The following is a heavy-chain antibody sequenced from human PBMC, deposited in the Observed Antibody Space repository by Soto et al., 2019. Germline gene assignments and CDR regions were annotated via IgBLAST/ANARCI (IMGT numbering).Heavy chain of an antibody. CDR3: ARERPDGARLDP. J-gene: IGHJ5*02. CDR1: GGSISSGDYY. Sequence: SETLSLTCTVSGGSISSGDYYWSWFRQPPGKGLEWIGYIYHSGSTYYNPSLKSRVTISVDTSKNQFSLKLSSVTAADTAVYYCARERPDGARLDPWGQGTRVTVS. D-gene: IGHD6-6*01. V-gene: IGHV4-30-4*01. CDR2: IYHSGST.